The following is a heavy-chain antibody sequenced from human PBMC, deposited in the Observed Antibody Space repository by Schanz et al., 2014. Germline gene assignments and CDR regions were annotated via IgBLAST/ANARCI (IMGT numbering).Heavy chain of an antibody. D-gene: IGHD2-21*02. CDR1: GFTFFGSFA. CDR3: ARPSDSSWYMDV. J-gene: IGHJ6*03. V-gene: IGHV3-21*01. Sequence: EVQLLESGGGLVQPGGSLRLSCVASGFTFFGSFAMSCVRQTPGKGLEWVSSISSTSSYISYADSVKGRFTISRDNAKNSLYLQMNSLRSEDTAVYYCARPSDSSWYMDVWGKGTPVTVSS. CDR2: ISSTSSYI.